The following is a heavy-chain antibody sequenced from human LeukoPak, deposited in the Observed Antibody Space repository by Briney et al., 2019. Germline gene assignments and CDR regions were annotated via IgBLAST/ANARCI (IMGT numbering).Heavy chain of an antibody. D-gene: IGHD1-14*01. CDR1: GGSFSGYY. Sequence: SETLSLTCAVYGGSFSGYYWSWIRQPPGKGLEWIGEINHSGSTNYNPSLKSRVTISVDTSKNQFSLKLSSVTAADTAVYYCARAVSRRNYYYYYMDVWGKGTTVTVSS. J-gene: IGHJ6*03. V-gene: IGHV4-34*01. CDR3: ARAVSRRNYYYYYMDV. CDR2: INHSGST.